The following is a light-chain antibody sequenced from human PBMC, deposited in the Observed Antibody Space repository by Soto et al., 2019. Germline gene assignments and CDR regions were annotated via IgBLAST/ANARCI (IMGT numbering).Light chain of an antibody. V-gene: IGKV1-5*03. CDR3: QHYNSYSEA. Sequence: IKMTQSPSTMSGSVGSRGTITCRASQTISSWLAWYQQQTGKAPKSLIYKASTLKSGVTSRFSGSGSGTEFTLTISSLQPDDFATYYCQHYNSYSEAFGQGTKVDIK. J-gene: IGKJ1*01. CDR1: QTISSW. CDR2: KAS.